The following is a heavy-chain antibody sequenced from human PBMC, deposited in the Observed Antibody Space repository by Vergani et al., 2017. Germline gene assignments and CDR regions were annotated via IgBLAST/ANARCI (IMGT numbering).Heavy chain of an antibody. Sequence: QVQLQESGPGLVKPSQTLSLTCTVSGGSISSGSYYWSWIRQPAGEGLEWIGRIYTSGSTNYNPSLKSRVTISVDTSKNQFSLKLSSVTAADTAVYYCARDPGDGYNYGGYFDYWGQGTLVTVSS. V-gene: IGHV4-61*02. J-gene: IGHJ4*02. CDR2: IYTSGST. CDR1: GGSISSGSYY. CDR3: ARDPGDGYNYGGYFDY. D-gene: IGHD5-24*01.